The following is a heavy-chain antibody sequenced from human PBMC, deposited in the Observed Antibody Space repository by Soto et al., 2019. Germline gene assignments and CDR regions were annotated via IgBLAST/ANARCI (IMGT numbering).Heavy chain of an antibody. D-gene: IGHD2-2*01. CDR3: ARVYCSTTSCLDFEY. J-gene: IGHJ4*02. Sequence: QVHLVQSGAEVKKPGASVKVSCKASGYTFTSYAIHWVRQAPGQRLEWMGWIYAGNGNTKYSQKFQGRVTITRDTCASTGYMELSSLRSEDTAVYYCARVYCSTTSCLDFEYWGQGTLVTVSS. V-gene: IGHV1-3*01. CDR2: IYAGNGNT. CDR1: GYTFTSYA.